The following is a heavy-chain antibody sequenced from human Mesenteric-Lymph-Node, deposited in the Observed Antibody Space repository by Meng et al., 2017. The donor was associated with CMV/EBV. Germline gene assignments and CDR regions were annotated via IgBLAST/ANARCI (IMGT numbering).Heavy chain of an antibody. CDR2: IIPILGIA. J-gene: IGHJ4*02. V-gene: IGHV1-69*10. Sequence: SVHVSCKASGGTVSSYVIRWVRQAPGQGLEWMGGIIPILGIANYAQKVQGRVTITADKPTNTAYMELSSLRAEDTAVYYCAREGGAGTAMVYWGQGTLVTVSS. CDR3: AREGGAGTAMVY. D-gene: IGHD5-18*01. CDR1: GGTVSSYV.